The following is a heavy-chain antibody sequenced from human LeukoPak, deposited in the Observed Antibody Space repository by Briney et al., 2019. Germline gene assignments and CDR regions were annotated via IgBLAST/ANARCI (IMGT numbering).Heavy chain of an antibody. CDR1: GFTFDDYG. CDR2: ISSSSSYI. D-gene: IGHD7-27*01. J-gene: IGHJ4*02. Sequence: PGGSLRLSCAASGFTFDDYGMSWVRHTPGKGLEWVSSISSSSSYIYYADSVKGRFTISRDNAKNSLYLQMNSLRAEDTAVYYCARDYTGGWNDYWGQGTLVTVSS. CDR3: ARDYTGGWNDY. V-gene: IGHV3-21*01.